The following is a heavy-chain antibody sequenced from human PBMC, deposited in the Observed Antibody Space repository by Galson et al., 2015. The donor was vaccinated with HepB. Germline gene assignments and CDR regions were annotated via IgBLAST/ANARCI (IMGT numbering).Heavy chain of an antibody. CDR2: ISYDGSNK. D-gene: IGHD3-10*01. J-gene: IGHJ4*02. Sequence: SLRLSCAASGFTFSSYDMHWVRQAPGKGLEWVAVISYDGSNKYYADSVKGRFTISRDNSKNTLYLQMNSLRAEDTAVYYCARDSYGSGSSHDYWGQGTLVTVSS. CDR1: GFTFSSYD. V-gene: IGHV3-30*03. CDR3: ARDSYGSGSSHDY.